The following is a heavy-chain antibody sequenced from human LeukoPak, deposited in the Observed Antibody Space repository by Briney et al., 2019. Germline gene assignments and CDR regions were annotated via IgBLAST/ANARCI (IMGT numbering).Heavy chain of an antibody. D-gene: IGHD2-15*01. CDR3: ARHQFCSGSTCYSNFDY. V-gene: IGHV1-18*01. Sequence: ASVKVSCKASGYTFTNYGISWVRQAPGQGLEWMGWISVYNGNTNYAQKLQGRVTMTTDTSTSTAYMELRSLRSDDTAVYYCARHQFCSGSTCYSNFDYWGQGTLVNVSS. CDR2: ISVYNGNT. J-gene: IGHJ4*02. CDR1: GYTFTNYG.